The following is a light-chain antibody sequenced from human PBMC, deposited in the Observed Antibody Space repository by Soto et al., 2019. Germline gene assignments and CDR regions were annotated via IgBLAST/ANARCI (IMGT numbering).Light chain of an antibody. J-gene: IGLJ2*01. CDR3: QTWGAGFSVV. Sequence: QPVLTQSPSASASLGASVKLTCTLSSGHSSYAIAWHQQQPEKGPRYLMKVNTDGSHNKGDGIPDRFSGSSSGAERYLTISSLPSEDEADYYCQTWGAGFSVVFGGGTQLTVL. V-gene: IGLV4-69*01. CDR2: VNTDGSH. CDR1: SGHSSYA.